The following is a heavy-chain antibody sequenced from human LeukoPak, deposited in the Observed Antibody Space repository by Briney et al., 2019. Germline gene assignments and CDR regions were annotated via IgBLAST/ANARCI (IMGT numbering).Heavy chain of an antibody. D-gene: IGHD3-10*01. CDR2: ISSSSSYI. J-gene: IGHJ6*02. CDR1: GFTFNNYF. Sequence: SGGSLRLSCAASGFTFNNYFMNWVRQAPGKGLEWVSSISSSSSYIYYADSVKGRFTISRDNAKNSLYLQMNSLRAEDTAVYYCARYGSGSDNYLYYGMDVWGQGTTVTVSS. V-gene: IGHV3-21*01. CDR3: ARYGSGSDNYLYYGMDV.